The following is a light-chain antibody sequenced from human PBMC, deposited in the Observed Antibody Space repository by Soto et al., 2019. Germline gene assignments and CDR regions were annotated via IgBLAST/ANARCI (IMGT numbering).Light chain of an antibody. V-gene: IGKV1-5*01. Sequence: IHLTRPPSTLSASVGDRVTITCRASQSISSWLAWYQQKPGKAPKLLIYDASSLESGVPSRFSGSGSGTEFTLTISSLQPDDFATYYCQQYNSYSGTFGQGTKVDIK. CDR2: DAS. CDR3: QQYNSYSGT. J-gene: IGKJ1*01. CDR1: QSISSW.